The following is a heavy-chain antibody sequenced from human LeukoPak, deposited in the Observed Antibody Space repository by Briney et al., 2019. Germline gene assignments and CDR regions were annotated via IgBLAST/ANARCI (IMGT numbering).Heavy chain of an antibody. J-gene: IGHJ4*02. CDR1: GGSISAYY. Sequence: SGTLSLTCGVSGGSISAYYWSWIRQPPGKGLEWIGYVSYSGNTNYNPSLKSRVGISVDTSMNQFSLKLTSVTAADTAVYYCARAGGGNKPFDYWGQGTLVTVSS. CDR3: ARAGGGNKPFDY. CDR2: VSYSGNT. V-gene: IGHV4-59*01. D-gene: IGHD4-23*01.